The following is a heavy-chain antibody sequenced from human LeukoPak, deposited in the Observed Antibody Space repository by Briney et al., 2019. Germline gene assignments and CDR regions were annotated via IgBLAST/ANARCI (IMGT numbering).Heavy chain of an antibody. V-gene: IGHV3-48*01. CDR1: GFTFSSYS. J-gene: IGHJ4*02. CDR2: INSVSSTI. D-gene: IGHD6-19*01. CDR3: ARDFGARGWFDY. Sequence: GGSLRLSCAASGFTFSSYSMNWVRQAPGKGLEWVSYINSVSSTIYYAGSVKGRFTISRDNAKNSLYLQMNSLRAEDTAVYYCARDFGARGWFDYWGQGTLVTVSS.